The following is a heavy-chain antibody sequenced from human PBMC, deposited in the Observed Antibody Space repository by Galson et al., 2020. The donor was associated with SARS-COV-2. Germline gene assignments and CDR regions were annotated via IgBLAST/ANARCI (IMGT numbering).Heavy chain of an antibody. CDR3: ARGSRGILRHIVVVTNPGAFDI. CDR2: IYTSGST. CDR1: GGSISSGSYY. Sequence: SETLSLTCTVSGGSISSGSYYWSWIRQPAGKGLEWIGRIYTSGSTNYNPSLKSRVTISVDTSKNQFSLKPSTVTAADTAVYYCARGSRGILRHIVVVTNPGAFDIWGQGTMVTVSS. V-gene: IGHV4-61*02. D-gene: IGHD2-21*02. J-gene: IGHJ3*02.